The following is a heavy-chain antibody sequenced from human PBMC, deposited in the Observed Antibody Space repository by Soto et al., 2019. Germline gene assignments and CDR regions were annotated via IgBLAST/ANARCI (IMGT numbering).Heavy chain of an antibody. V-gene: IGHV3-15*07. CDR3: TTISYTNCQIVGFDN. J-gene: IGHJ4*02. CDR2: IKSKADGGTT. CDR1: GFIFSNAW. Sequence: GGSLRLSCAASGFIFSNAWINWVRQAPGKGLEWVGRIKSKADGGTTDFAAPVKGRFAISRDDSKNMMYMEMSSLRTEDTAVYYLTTISYTNCQIVGFDNGGQETRVTVSP. D-gene: IGHD1-1*01.